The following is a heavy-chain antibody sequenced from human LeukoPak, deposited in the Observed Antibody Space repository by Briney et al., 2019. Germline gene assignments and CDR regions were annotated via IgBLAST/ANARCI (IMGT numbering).Heavy chain of an antibody. CDR2: ISGSGGST. CDR3: CFGLFGVDPYYYYYMDV. J-gene: IGHJ6*03. V-gene: IGHV3-23*01. Sequence: GGSLRLSCAASGFTFSSHAMSWVRQAPGKGLEWVSTISGSGGSTYYADSVKGRFTISRDNSKNTLYLQMNSLRAEDTAVYYCCFGLFGVDPYYYYYMDVWGKGTTVTVSS. CDR1: GFTFSSHA. D-gene: IGHD3-3*01.